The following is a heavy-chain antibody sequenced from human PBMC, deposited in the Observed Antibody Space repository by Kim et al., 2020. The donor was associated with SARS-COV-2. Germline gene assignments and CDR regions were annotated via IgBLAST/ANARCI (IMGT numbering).Heavy chain of an antibody. D-gene: IGHD5-18*01. Sequence: AATVKGRFTIARDDSKNTLYLQMNSLKTEDTAVYYCTTDPRGYSYGQRDYWGQGTLVTVSS. V-gene: IGHV3-15*01. CDR3: TTDPRGYSYGQRDY. J-gene: IGHJ4*02.